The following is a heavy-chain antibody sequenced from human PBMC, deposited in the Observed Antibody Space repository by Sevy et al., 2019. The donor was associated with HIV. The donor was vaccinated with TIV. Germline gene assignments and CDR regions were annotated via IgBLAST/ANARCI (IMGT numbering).Heavy chain of an antibody. Sequence: WGSLRLSCAASGFTFDDYGMSWVRQVPGKGLEWVSNINWNGDSTGYGDSVKGRFTISRDNAKNSLYLQMNSLRAEDTALYHCARRKTTVITGNAFDIWGQGTMVTVSS. CDR1: GFTFDDYG. J-gene: IGHJ3*02. CDR2: INWNGDST. D-gene: IGHD4-4*01. V-gene: IGHV3-20*01. CDR3: ARRKTTVITGNAFDI.